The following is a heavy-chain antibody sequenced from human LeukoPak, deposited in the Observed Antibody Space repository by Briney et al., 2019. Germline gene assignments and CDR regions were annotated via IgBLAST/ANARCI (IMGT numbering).Heavy chain of an antibody. CDR2: INHSGSTS. V-gene: IGHV4-34*01. D-gene: IGHD3-16*02. J-gene: IGHJ3*02. CDR3: ARGVSSGDDAFDI. Sequence: SETLSLTCAVYGESFSGYFWNWIRQPPGKGLEWIGEINHSGSTSNHNPSLKSRVTMSVDTSKNQFSLKLSSVTAADTAVYYCARGVSSGDDAFDIWGQGTMVTVSS. CDR1: GESFSGYF.